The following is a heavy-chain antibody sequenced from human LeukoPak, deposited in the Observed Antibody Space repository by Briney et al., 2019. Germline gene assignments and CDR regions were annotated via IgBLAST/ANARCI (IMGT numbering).Heavy chain of an antibody. CDR3: ARQGYDFWSGYYYYMDV. CDR2: IYHSGST. J-gene: IGHJ6*03. CDR1: GYSISSGYY. D-gene: IGHD3-3*01. V-gene: IGHV4-38-2*01. Sequence: SETLSLTCAVSGYSISSGYYWGWIRQPPGKGLEWIGSIYHSGSTYYNPSLKSRVTISVDTSKNQFSLKLGSVTAADTAVYYCARQGYDFWSGYYYYMDVWGKGTTVTVSS.